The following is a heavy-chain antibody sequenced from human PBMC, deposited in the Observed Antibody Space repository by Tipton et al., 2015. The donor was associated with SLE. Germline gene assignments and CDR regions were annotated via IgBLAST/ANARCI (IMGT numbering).Heavy chain of an antibody. J-gene: IGHJ4*02. CDR2: IYYSGST. CDR1: GGSISSYY. V-gene: IGHV4-59*08. Sequence: TLSLTCTVSGGSISSYYWSWIRQPPGKGLEWIGYIYYSGSTNYNPSLKSRVTISVDTSKNQFSLKLSSVTAADTAVYYCARGPDGSSWSGYYFDYWDQGTLVTVSS. D-gene: IGHD6-13*01. CDR3: ARGPDGSSWSGYYFDY.